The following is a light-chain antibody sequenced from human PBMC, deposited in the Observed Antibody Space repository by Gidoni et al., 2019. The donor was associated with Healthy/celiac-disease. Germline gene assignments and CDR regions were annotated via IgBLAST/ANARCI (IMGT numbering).Light chain of an antibody. CDR3: QQSYSTPCT. CDR1: QSISSY. CDR2: AAS. V-gene: IGKV1-39*01. Sequence: DLQLTQSPSSLSASVGDRVTITCRASQSISSYLNWYQQKPGKAPKLLIYAASSLQSGVPSRFSGSGSGTDFTLTISSLQPEEFATYYCQQSYSTPCTFGPGTKVDIK. J-gene: IGKJ3*01.